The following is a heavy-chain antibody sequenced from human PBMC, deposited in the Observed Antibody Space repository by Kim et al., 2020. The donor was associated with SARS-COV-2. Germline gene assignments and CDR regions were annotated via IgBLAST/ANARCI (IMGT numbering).Heavy chain of an antibody. CDR3: SRGDSLEY. V-gene: IGHV3-74*03. Sequence: IKSSGSSSMYAEDVKGRFTISRDNAKNTLCLQMNRLRAEDTAVYHWSRGDSLEYWGQGTRVMVS. CDR2: IKSSGSSS. D-gene: IGHD3-16*01. J-gene: IGHJ4*02.